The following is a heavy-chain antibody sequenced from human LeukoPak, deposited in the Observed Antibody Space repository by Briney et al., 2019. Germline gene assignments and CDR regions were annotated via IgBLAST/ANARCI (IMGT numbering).Heavy chain of an antibody. Sequence: ASVKVSCKASGYTFTSYGISWVRQAPGQGLEWMGWISAYNGNTNYAQKLQGRVTMTTDTSTSTAYMELRSLRSDDTAVYYCARGAEIVGGYYYYYMDVWGKGTTVTVSS. CDR3: ARGAEIVGGYYYYYMDV. CDR2: ISAYNGNT. J-gene: IGHJ6*03. V-gene: IGHV1-18*01. D-gene: IGHD2-15*01. CDR1: GYTFTSYG.